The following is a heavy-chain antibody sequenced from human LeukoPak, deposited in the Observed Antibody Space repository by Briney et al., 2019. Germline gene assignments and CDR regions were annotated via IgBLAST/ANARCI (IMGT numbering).Heavy chain of an antibody. CDR2: INSDGSST. D-gene: IGHD3-10*01. CDR1: GFTFSSYW. V-gene: IGHV3-74*01. Sequence: GGSLRLSCAASGFTFSSYWMHWVRQAPGKGLVWVSRINSDGSSTSYADSVKGRFTISRDNAKNTLYLQMNSLRAEDTAVYYCARWFGELSTDYYYYGMDVWGQGTTVTVSS. CDR3: ARWFGELSTDYYYYGMDV. J-gene: IGHJ6*02.